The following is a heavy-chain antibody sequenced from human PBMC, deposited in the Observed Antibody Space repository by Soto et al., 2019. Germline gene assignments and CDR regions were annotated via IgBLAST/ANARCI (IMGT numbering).Heavy chain of an antibody. CDR2: ISGSGGST. D-gene: IGHD3-3*01. CDR3: AKELTIFGVVITYYFDY. Sequence: PGXSLRLSCAASGFTFSSYAMSWVRQAPVNGLEWVSAISGSGGSTYYADSVKGRFTISRDNSKNTLYLQMNSLRAEDTAVYYCAKELTIFGVVITYYFDYWGQGTLVTSPQ. J-gene: IGHJ4*02. CDR1: GFTFSSYA. V-gene: IGHV3-23*01.